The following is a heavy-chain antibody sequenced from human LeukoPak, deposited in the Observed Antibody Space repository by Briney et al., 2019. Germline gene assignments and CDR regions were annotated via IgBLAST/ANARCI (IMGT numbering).Heavy chain of an antibody. CDR1: GGTFSSYA. V-gene: IGHV1-69*13. Sequence: SVKVSCKASGGTFSSYAISWVRQAPGQGLEWMGGIIPIFGTANYAQKFQGRVTITADESTSTAYMELSSLRSDDTAVYYCARGLPIPSRSWYPFDPWGQGTLVTVSS. CDR3: ARGLPIPSRSWYPFDP. CDR2: IIPIFGTA. D-gene: IGHD6-13*01. J-gene: IGHJ5*02.